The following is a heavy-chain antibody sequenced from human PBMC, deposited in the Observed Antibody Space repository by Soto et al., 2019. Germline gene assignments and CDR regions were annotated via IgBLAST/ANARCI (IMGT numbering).Heavy chain of an antibody. V-gene: IGHV3-30*03. Sequence: AQLLESGGGVAQPGRSLRLSCRASGFGFSSYGMLWVRQAPGKGPEWVAFISFDGSTQYYADSVRGRFTISRDNSENTLYLQLDTLRVEDTAMYYCAREGVFGLVKIIPPDYWGQGAQVTVSA. CDR3: AREGVFGLVKIIPPDY. CDR2: ISFDGSTQ. CDR1: GFGFSSYG. D-gene: IGHD3-3*01. J-gene: IGHJ4*02.